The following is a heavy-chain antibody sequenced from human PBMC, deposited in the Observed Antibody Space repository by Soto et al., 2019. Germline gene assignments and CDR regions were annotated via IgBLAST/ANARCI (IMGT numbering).Heavy chain of an antibody. Sequence: GASVKVSCKASGYTFTSYAMHWVRQAPGQRLEWMGWINAGNGNTKYSQKFQGRVTITRDTSASTAYMELSSLRSEDTAVYYCARDYQSGGYYYYYGMDVWGQGTTVTVSS. D-gene: IGHD2-2*01. CDR2: INAGNGNT. CDR1: GYTFTSYA. CDR3: ARDYQSGGYYYYYGMDV. V-gene: IGHV1-3*01. J-gene: IGHJ6*02.